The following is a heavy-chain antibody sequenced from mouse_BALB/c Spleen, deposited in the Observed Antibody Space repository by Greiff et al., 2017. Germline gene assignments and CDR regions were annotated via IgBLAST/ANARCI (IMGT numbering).Heavy chain of an antibody. Sequence: EVKLVESGGGLVQPGGSLRLSCATSGFTFTDYYMSWVRQPPGKALEWLGFIRNKANGYTTEYSASVKGRFTISRDNSQSILYLQMNTLRAEDSATYYCARDITTVVATDAMDYWGQGTSVTVSS. CDR1: GFTFTDYY. CDR2: IRNKANGYTT. J-gene: IGHJ4*01. V-gene: IGHV7-3*02. CDR3: ARDITTVVATDAMDY. D-gene: IGHD1-1*01.